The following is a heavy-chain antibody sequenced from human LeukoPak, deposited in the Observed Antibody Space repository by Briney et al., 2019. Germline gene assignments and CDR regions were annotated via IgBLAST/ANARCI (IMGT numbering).Heavy chain of an antibody. J-gene: IGHJ3*02. CDR1: GYTFTGYY. Sequence: GASVKVSCEASGYTFTGYYMHWVRQAPGQGLEWMGWINPNSGGTNYAQKFQGRVTMTRDTSISTAYMELSRLRSDDTAVYYCARLRYCSSTSCIQGAFDIWGQGTMVTVSS. CDR3: ARLRYCSSTSCIQGAFDI. CDR2: INPNSGGT. V-gene: IGHV1-2*02. D-gene: IGHD2-2*01.